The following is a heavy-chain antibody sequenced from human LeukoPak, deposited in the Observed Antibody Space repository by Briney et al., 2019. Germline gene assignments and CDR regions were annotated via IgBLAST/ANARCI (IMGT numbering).Heavy chain of an antibody. D-gene: IGHD1-26*01. Sequence: PSETLSLTCTVSGGSISSYYWSWIRQPPGKGLEWIGYIYYSRSTNYNPSLKSRVTISVDTSKNQFSLKLSSVTAADTAVYYCARVIIVGAQYYFDYWGQGTLVTVSS. CDR3: ARVIIVGAQYYFDY. CDR1: GGSISSYY. CDR2: IYYSRST. V-gene: IGHV4-59*01. J-gene: IGHJ4*02.